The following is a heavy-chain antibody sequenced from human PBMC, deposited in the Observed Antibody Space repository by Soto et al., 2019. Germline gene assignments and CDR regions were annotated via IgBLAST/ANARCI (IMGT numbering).Heavy chain of an antibody. CDR2: ISAYNGNT. V-gene: IGHV1-18*01. J-gene: IGHJ6*02. CDR3: ARALARVPAAIQYYYGMDV. Sequence: QVQLGQSGAEVKKPGASVKVSCKASGYTFTSYVISWVRQAPGQGLEWMGWISAYNGNTNYAQKLQGRVTMTTDTSTSTAYMDLRSLRSDDTAVYYCARALARVPAAIQYYYGMDVWGQGTTVTVSS. D-gene: IGHD2-2*01. CDR1: GYTFTSYV.